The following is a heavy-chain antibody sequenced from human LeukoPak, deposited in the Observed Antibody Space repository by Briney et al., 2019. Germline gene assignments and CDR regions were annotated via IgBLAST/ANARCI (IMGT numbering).Heavy chain of an antibody. CDR3: AREWEENGDRLDVPDS. V-gene: IGHV3-48*03. CDR1: GFTFSRYE. CDR2: ISGSGSSI. D-gene: IGHD2-21*02. J-gene: IGHJ4*02. Sequence: GGSLRLSCAAAGFTFSRYEMNWVRQAPGKGLEWISYISGSGSSIHYADSVKGRFTISRDNAKNALYLQMNSLRAEDTAVYYCAREWEENGDRLDVPDSWGQGTLVTVSS.